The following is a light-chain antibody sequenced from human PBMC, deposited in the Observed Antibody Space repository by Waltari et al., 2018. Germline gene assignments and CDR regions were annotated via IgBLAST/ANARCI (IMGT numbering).Light chain of an antibody. J-gene: IGLJ2*01. V-gene: IGLV2-11*01. Sequence: QSGLTQPRSVSGFPEQSVTISCTGSSGDVGGSTSVSWYQQIPGKAPKLIIYDVSKRPSGVPDRFSGSMSDNTASLTVSGLQAEDEADYFCCSYAANKVVFGGGTRLTVL. CDR3: CSYAANKVV. CDR2: DVS. CDR1: SGDVGGSTS.